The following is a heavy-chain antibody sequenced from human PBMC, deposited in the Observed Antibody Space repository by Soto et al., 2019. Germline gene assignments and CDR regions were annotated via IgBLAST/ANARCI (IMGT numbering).Heavy chain of an antibody. CDR3: ARESEDLTSNFDY. V-gene: IGHV3-21*06. CDR2: ISSTTNYI. J-gene: IGHJ4*02. Sequence: EVQLVESGGGRVKPGGSLRLSCAASGFIFTRYSMNWVRQAPGKVLEWVSSISSTTNYIYYGDSMKGGFTISRDNAKNSLYLEMNSLRAEDTAVYYCARESEDLTSNFDYWGQGTLGTVSS. CDR1: GFIFTRYS.